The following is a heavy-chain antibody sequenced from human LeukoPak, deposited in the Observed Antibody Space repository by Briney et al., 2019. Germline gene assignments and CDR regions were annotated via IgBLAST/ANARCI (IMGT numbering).Heavy chain of an antibody. CDR3: ARVLNYYDSSGSNYYYMDV. CDR2: ISGYNGNT. J-gene: IGHJ6*03. D-gene: IGHD3-22*01. V-gene: IGHV1-18*01. CDR1: GYTFNSYG. Sequence: ASVKVSCKASGYTFNSYGISWVRQAPGQGLEWMGWISGYNGNTNYAQKLQGRVTMTTDTSTSTAYMELGSLRSDDSAVYYCARVLNYYDSSGSNYYYMDVWGKGTTVTVSS.